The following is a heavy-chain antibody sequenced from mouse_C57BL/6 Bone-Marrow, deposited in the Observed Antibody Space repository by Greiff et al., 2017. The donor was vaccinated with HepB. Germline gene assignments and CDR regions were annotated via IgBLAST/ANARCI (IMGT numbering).Heavy chain of an antibody. D-gene: IGHD1-1*01. Sequence: EVQLQQPVAELVRPGASVKLSCTASGYNIKNTYMHWVKQRPEQGLEWIGRIDPANGNTNYTPKFQGKATITADTSSNTAYLQLSSLTSEDTAIYYGARLRYYYYGSSYWYFDVWGTGTTVTVSS. CDR1: GYNIKNTY. J-gene: IGHJ1*03. V-gene: IGHV14-3*01. CDR2: IDPANGNT. CDR3: ARLRYYYYGSSYWYFDV.